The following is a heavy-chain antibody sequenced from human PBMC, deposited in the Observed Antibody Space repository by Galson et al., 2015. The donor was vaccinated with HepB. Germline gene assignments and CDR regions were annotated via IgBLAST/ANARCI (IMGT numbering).Heavy chain of an antibody. J-gene: IGHJ5*02. CDR1: GFTFSSYA. CDR2: ISSNGGST. V-gene: IGHV3-64D*06. Sequence: SLRLSCAASGFTFSSYAMHWVRQAPGKGLEYVSAISSNGGSTYYADSVKGRFTISRDNSKNTLYLQMSCLRAEDTAVYYCVKSHQEWLTPYWFDPWGQGTLVTVSS. CDR3: VKSHQEWLTPYWFDP. D-gene: IGHD3-3*01.